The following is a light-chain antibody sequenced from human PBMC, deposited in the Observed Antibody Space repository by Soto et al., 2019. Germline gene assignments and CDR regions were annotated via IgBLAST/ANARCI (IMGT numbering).Light chain of an antibody. Sequence: EIVMTQSPATLSVSPGERATLPCRASQSVSSNLAWYQQKPGQAPRLLIYGASTRATGIPARFSGSGSGSEFTLTISSLQSEDFAVYYCQQYNNWITFGQGTRLDIK. CDR2: GAS. CDR3: QQYNNWIT. V-gene: IGKV3-15*01. J-gene: IGKJ5*01. CDR1: QSVSSN.